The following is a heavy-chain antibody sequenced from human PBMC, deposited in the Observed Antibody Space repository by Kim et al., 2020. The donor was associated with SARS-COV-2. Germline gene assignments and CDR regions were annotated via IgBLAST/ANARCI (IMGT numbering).Heavy chain of an antibody. D-gene: IGHD3-9*01. CDR2: ISSSSSTI. J-gene: IGHJ6*02. CDR3: ARGIYDILTGHYIGMDV. Sequence: GGSLRLSCAASGFTFSSYSMNWVRQAPGKGLEWVSYISSSSSTIYYADSVKGRFTISRDNAKNSLYLQMNSLRDEDTAVYYCARGIYDILTGHYIGMDVWGQGTTVTVSS. V-gene: IGHV3-48*02. CDR1: GFTFSSYS.